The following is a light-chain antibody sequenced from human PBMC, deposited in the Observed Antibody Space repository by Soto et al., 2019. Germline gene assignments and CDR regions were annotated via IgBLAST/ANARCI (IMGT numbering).Light chain of an antibody. CDR3: SSYTGRGRGV. V-gene: IGLV2-14*01. CDR2: DVS. J-gene: IGLJ1*01. Sequence: QSVLTQPASVSGSPGQSITISCTGTSSDVGGYNYVSWYQQHPGKAPKLMIYDVSNRPSGVSNRFSGSKSGNTASLTISGLQAEGGADYYGSSYTGRGRGVFGTGTRSPS. CDR1: SSDVGGYNY.